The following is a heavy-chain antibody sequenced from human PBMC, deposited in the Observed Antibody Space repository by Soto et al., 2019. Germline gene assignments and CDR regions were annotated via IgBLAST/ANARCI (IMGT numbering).Heavy chain of an antibody. CDR3: ARDPSGLAAAGTFGNYYYYMDV. Sequence: GGSLRLSCAASGFTFSSYSMNWVRQAPGKGLEWVSSISSSSSYIYYADSVKGRFTISRDNAKNSLYLQMNSLRAEDTAVYYCARDPSGLAAAGTFGNYYYYMDVWGKGTTVTVSS. V-gene: IGHV3-21*01. D-gene: IGHD6-13*01. CDR1: GFTFSSYS. CDR2: ISSSSSYI. J-gene: IGHJ6*03.